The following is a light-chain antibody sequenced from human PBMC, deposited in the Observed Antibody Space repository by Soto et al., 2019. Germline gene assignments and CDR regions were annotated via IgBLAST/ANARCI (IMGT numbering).Light chain of an antibody. CDR1: QSVSSDY. CDR2: GAS. Sequence: ETVFTQSPCTVSLSPGERARLSCRAIQSVSSDYLAWYQQKPGQAPRLLIYGASNRATGIPDRFSGSGSGTDFTLIINRLEPEDVAIYYCQQYGGSPRITFGQGTRLEI. CDR3: QQYGGSPRIT. J-gene: IGKJ5*01. V-gene: IGKV3-20*01.